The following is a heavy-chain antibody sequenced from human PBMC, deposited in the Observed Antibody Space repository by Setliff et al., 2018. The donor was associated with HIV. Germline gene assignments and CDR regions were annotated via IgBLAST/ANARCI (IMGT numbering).Heavy chain of an antibody. CDR1: GDSFSGYY. D-gene: IGHD3-22*01. Sequence: SETLSLTCSVSGDSFSGYYWNWIRQPAGKGLEWIGRIFTSGSSSYNPSLKSRVIISLDTSKNQISLKLNSVTAADTAVYYCARHAVPHYYDSSGPSWGPGTLVTVSS. CDR2: IFTSGSS. J-gene: IGHJ5*02. V-gene: IGHV4-4*07. CDR3: ARHAVPHYYDSSGPS.